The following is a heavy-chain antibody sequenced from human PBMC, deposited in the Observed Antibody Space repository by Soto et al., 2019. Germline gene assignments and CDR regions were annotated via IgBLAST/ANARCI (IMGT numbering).Heavy chain of an antibody. Sequence: LCLTCSVSGGSISRSNWWSCVRQPPGTGLEWIGEIYHSGSTNYNPSLKSRVTISVDKSKNQLSLKLSAVTAADTAVYYCARALQDCGGNYIRAPRDSVDYWGQG. CDR1: GGSISRSNW. J-gene: IGHJ4*02. D-gene: IGHD4-4*01. CDR3: ARALQDCGGNYIRAPRDSVDY. V-gene: IGHV4-4*02. CDR2: IYHSGST.